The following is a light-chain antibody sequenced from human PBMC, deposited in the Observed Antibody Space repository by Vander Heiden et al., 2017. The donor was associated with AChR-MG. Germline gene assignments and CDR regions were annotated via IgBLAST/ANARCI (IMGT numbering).Light chain of an antibody. Sequence: SYELTQPPSVSVSPGQTASITCSGDKFGDNYACCYQQKPGQSPVLVIYQDSKRPSGIPERFSGSNSGNTATLTISGTQAMDEADYYCQAWDSSTVVFGGGTKLTVL. CDR2: QDS. V-gene: IGLV3-1*01. CDR3: QAWDSSTVV. CDR1: KFGDNY. J-gene: IGLJ2*01.